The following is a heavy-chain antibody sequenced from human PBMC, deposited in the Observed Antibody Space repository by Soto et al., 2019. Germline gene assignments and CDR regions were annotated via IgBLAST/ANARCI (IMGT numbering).Heavy chain of an antibody. CDR2: ISGYNGNT. CDR1: GYRFISYG. J-gene: IGHJ6*02. CDR3: ARGDDYYGMDV. Sequence: XSVKVSCKASGYRFISYGITWVRQAPGQGLEWVGWISGYNGNTNYAQSLQGRVTMTTDTSTSTAYMDLRSLRSDDTAVYYCARGDDYYGMDVWGQGTTVTVSS. V-gene: IGHV1-18*04.